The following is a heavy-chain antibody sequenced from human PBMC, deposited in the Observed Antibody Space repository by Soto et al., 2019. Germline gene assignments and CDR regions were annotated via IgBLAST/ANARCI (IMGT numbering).Heavy chain of an antibody. CDR1: GYTFTGYF. CDR2: INPNSGAT. D-gene: IGHD3-3*01. J-gene: IGHJ5*02. V-gene: IGHV1-2*02. CDR3: ARGGGTILAPLP. Sequence: SCKAFGYTFTGYFMHWVRQAPGQGLGWLGWINPNSGATKYAQKFQGRVTLTRDTSINTAYMEMSMLRSDDTAVYYCARGGGTILAPLPWGQGTLVTVSS.